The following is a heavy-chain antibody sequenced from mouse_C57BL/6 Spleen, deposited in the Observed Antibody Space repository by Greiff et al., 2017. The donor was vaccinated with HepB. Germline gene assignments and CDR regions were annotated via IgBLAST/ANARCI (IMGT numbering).Heavy chain of an antibody. CDR2: IWSGGST. Sequence: VKLVESGPGLVQPSQRLSITCTVSGFSLTSYGVHWVRQSPGKGLEWLGVIWSGGSTDYNAAFISRLSISKDNSKSQVFFKMNSLQADDTAIYYCARKYDGYYHWYFDVWGTGTTVTVSS. V-gene: IGHV2-2*01. D-gene: IGHD2-3*01. CDR3: ARKYDGYYHWYFDV. CDR1: GFSLTSYG. J-gene: IGHJ1*03.